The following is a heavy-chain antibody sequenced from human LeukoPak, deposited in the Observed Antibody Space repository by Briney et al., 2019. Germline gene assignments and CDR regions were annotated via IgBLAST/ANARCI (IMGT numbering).Heavy chain of an antibody. V-gene: IGHV1-2*02. CDR3: ARVGIAVADGDGFDY. CDR2: INPNSGGT. D-gene: IGHD6-19*01. CDR1: GYTFTGYY. Sequence: ASVKVSCKASGYTFTGYYMHWVRQAPGQGLEWMGWINPNSGGTNYAQKFQGSDTMTRDTSISTAYMELSRLRSDDTAVYYCARVGIAVADGDGFDYWGQGTLVTVSS. J-gene: IGHJ4*02.